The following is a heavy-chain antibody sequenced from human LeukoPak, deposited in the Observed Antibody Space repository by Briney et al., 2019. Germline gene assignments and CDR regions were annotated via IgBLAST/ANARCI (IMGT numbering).Heavy chain of an antibody. J-gene: IGHJ4*02. Sequence: ASVKVSCKASGGTFSSYAISWVRQAPGQGLEWMGGIIPIFGTANYAQKFQGRVTITADESTSTAYMELSSLRSEDTAVYYCARGASNYYDSQGQYWGQGTLVTVSS. V-gene: IGHV1-69*13. CDR2: IIPIFGTA. CDR1: GGTFSSYA. D-gene: IGHD3-22*01. CDR3: ARGASNYYDSQGQY.